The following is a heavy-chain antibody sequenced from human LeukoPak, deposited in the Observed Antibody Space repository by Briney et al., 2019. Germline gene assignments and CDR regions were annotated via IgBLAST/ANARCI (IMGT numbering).Heavy chain of an antibody. D-gene: IGHD6-6*01. Sequence: SSAKVSCKASGGTFSSYAISWVRQAPGQGLEWMGGIIPIFGTANYAQKFQGRVTITADESTSTAYMELSSLRSEDTAVYYCARAGVAARLTPFDYWGQGTLVTVSS. J-gene: IGHJ4*02. CDR3: ARAGVAARLTPFDY. V-gene: IGHV1-69*01. CDR2: IIPIFGTA. CDR1: GGTFSSYA.